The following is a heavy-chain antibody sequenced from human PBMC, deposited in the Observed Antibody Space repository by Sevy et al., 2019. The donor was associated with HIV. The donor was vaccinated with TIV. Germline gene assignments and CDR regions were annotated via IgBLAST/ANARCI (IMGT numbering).Heavy chain of an antibody. D-gene: IGHD3-10*01. CDR1: GFTFSTYD. V-gene: IGHV3-23*01. CDR2: ISGSATGGRT. CDR3: AKPAYHGARSSYAVDI. Sequence: GGSLRLSCAASGFTFSTYDMGWVRQAPGKGLEWVSTISGSATGGRTSYADSVKGLFTISRDNSKNTLHLQMNSLRGEETAVYYCAKPAYHGARSSYAVDIWGQGTMVTVSS. J-gene: IGHJ3*02.